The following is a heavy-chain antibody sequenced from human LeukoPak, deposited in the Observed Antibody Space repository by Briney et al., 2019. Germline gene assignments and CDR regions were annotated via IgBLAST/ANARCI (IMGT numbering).Heavy chain of an antibody. D-gene: IGHD1-26*01. Sequence: PSETLSLTCTVSGGSISSSSYYWGWIRQPPGKGLEWIGSIYYSGSTYYNPSLKSRVTISVDTSKNQFSLKLSSVTAADTAVYYCAKVKADGEWELVGYFDYWGQGTLVTVSS. V-gene: IGHV4-39*07. CDR2: IYYSGST. CDR1: GGSISSSSYY. CDR3: AKVKADGEWELVGYFDY. J-gene: IGHJ4*02.